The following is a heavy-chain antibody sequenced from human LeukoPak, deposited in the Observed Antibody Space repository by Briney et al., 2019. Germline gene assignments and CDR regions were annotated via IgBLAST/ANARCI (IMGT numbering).Heavy chain of an antibody. Sequence: SETLSLTCTVSGGSISSSSYYWGWIRQPPGKGLEWIGSIYYSGSTYYNPSLKSRVTISVDTSKNQFSLKLSSVTAADTAVYYCARGRMNGAAHYMDVWGKGTTVTVSS. J-gene: IGHJ6*03. CDR2: IYYSGST. CDR3: ARGRMNGAAHYMDV. V-gene: IGHV4-39*07. D-gene: IGHD1-1*01. CDR1: GGSISSSSYY.